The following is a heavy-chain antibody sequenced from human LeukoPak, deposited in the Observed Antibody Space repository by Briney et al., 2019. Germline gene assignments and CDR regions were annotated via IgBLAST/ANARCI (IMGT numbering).Heavy chain of an antibody. CDR1: GFTFSSYI. CDR2: IISGSNTI. J-gene: IGHJ4*02. D-gene: IGHD2-15*01. V-gene: IGHV3-48*01. Sequence: GGSLRLSCAASGFTFSSYIMNWVRQAPGKGLEGVSYIISGSNTIYYSDSVKGRFTVSRDNAKNSLYLQMNSLRAEDTAVYYCARAFAPGYCSGSSCPYDYWGQGTLVIVSS. CDR3: ARAFAPGYCSGSSCPYDY.